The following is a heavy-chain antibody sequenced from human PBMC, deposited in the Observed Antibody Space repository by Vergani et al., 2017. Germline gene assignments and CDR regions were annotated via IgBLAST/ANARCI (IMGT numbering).Heavy chain of an antibody. J-gene: IGHJ3*02. V-gene: IGHV3-48*01. CDR3: TREYSSSSGRGLDI. D-gene: IGHD6-6*01. CDR2: VSSTSRRQ. CDR1: GFNFSSYN. Sequence: EVQLVESGGGLVQPGGSLRLSCAASGFNFSSYNMNWVRQAPGKGLEWISYVSSTSRRQSYADSVKGRFTISRDSAKNSLYLQMNSLRAEDTAVYYCTREYSSSSGRGLDISVQGTMATVSS.